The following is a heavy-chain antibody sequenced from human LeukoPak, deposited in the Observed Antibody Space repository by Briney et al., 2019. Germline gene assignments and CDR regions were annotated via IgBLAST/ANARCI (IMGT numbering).Heavy chain of an antibody. D-gene: IGHD4-23*01. CDR3: ARGRPHGNDY. Sequence: GGPRKLSCEAFGFTFVDYYMGWIGKAQGKGLEWVSYISSSGSTIYYADSVKGRFSISRDNAKNTLYLQMNSLRVEDTAVYYCARGRPHGNDYWGQGTLVTVSS. CDR2: ISSSGSTI. J-gene: IGHJ4*02. V-gene: IGHV3-11*04. CDR1: GFTFVDYY.